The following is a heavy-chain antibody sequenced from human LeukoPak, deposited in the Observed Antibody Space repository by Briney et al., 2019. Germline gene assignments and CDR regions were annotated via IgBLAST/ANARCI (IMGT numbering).Heavy chain of an antibody. D-gene: IGHD3-10*01. J-gene: IGHJ4*02. Sequence: GGSLRLSCAASGFTFSDPYMDWVRQAPGKGLEWVGRTRNRAKSYTTEYAASVKGRFTISRDDSKNSLYLQMNSLKTEHTAVYYCVRSGSYYFDYWGQGTLVTVSS. CDR3: VRSGSYYFDY. CDR2: TRNRAKSYTT. CDR1: GFTFSDPY. V-gene: IGHV3-72*01.